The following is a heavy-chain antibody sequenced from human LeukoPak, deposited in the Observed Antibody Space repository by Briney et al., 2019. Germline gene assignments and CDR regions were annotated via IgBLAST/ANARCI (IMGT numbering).Heavy chain of an antibody. CDR3: TESFHY. V-gene: IGHV3-23*01. CDR1: GFTFSRFA. D-gene: IGHD2-21*02. CDR2: ISNTGSIA. Sequence: GGSLRLSCAASGFTFSRFAMNWVRQAPGKGLEWVAIISNTGSIASFADSVKGRFTISRDNSKNTVYLQMNSLRDDDTALHCVTESFHYWGQGILVAVSS. J-gene: IGHJ4*02.